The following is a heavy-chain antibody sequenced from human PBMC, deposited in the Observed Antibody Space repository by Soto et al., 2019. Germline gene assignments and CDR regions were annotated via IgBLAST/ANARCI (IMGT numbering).Heavy chain of an antibody. J-gene: IGHJ6*02. D-gene: IGHD2-15*01. Sequence: QVQLVQSGAEVKKPGASVRVSCKASGYIFTSYYMHWVRQAPGQGLEWMGIINPGGGSTTYAQKFQDRVTMTRDTSTSTVYMELSSLRSEDTAVYYCARERVAATDYDYYGMDVWGQGTTVTVSS. CDR1: GYIFTSYY. CDR2: INPGGGST. CDR3: ARERVAATDYDYYGMDV. V-gene: IGHV1-46*01.